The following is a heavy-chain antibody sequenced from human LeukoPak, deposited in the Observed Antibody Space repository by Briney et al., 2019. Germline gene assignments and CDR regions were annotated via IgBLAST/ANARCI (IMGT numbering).Heavy chain of an antibody. CDR1: GFTFSSYS. D-gene: IGHD4-17*01. V-gene: IGHV3-21*04. Sequence: PGGSLRLSCAASGFTFSSYSMNWVRQAPGKGLEWVSSISSTGSYIYYADSVKGRFTISRDNAKNSLCLQMNSLRAADTAVYYCARDRHYEAFDIWGQGTMVTVSS. J-gene: IGHJ3*02. CDR2: ISSTGSYI. CDR3: ARDRHYEAFDI.